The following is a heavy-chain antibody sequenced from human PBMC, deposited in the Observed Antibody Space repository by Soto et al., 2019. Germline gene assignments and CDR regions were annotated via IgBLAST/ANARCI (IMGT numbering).Heavy chain of an antibody. CDR3: ARSGDLVDYYYGMDV. D-gene: IGHD2-21*02. V-gene: IGHV5-51*01. CDR1: GYSFINYW. CDR2: IYPGDSET. J-gene: IGHJ6*02. Sequence: GESLKISCRGSGYSFINYWVGWVRQMPGKGLEWMGIIYPGDSETKYSPSFQGQVTISADKSISTAYLQWSRLKASDTAMYYCARSGDLVDYYYGMDVWGQGTTVTVSS.